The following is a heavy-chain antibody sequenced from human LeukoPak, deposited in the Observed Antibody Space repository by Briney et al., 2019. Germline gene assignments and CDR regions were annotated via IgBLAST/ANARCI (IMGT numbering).Heavy chain of an antibody. J-gene: IGHJ4*02. CDR2: ISGSGGST. CDR1: GFTLSSYA. Sequence: GGSLRLSCAASGFTLSSYAMSWVRQAPGKGLEWVSAISGSGGSTYYAVSVRGRFTISRDISKNTLYLQMNSLRADDTAVYYCAKGFAIAVAGTGIDYWGQGTLVTVSS. D-gene: IGHD6-13*01. CDR3: AKGFAIAVAGTGIDY. V-gene: IGHV3-23*01.